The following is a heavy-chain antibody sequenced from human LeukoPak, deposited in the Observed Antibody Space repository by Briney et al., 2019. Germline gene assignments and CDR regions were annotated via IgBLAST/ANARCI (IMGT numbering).Heavy chain of an antibody. J-gene: IGHJ4*02. Sequence: ASVKVSCKASGYTFTDYYMHWVRQAPGQGLEWMGWINPNSGGTNYAQKFQGRVTMTRDTSISTAYMELSRLRPDDTAVYYCARAGQTTVVTPGYFDYWGQGTLVTVSS. CDR1: GYTFTDYY. D-gene: IGHD4-23*01. CDR2: INPNSGGT. CDR3: ARAGQTTVVTPGYFDY. V-gene: IGHV1-2*02.